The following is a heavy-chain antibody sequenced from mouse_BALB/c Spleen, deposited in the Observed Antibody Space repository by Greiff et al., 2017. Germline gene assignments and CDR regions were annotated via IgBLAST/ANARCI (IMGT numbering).Heavy chain of an antibody. D-gene: IGHD2-14*01. Sequence: QVQLQQPGAELVKPGASVKMSCKASGYTFTSYNMHWVKQTPGQGLEWIGAIYPGNGDTSYNQKFKGKATLTADKSSSTAYMQLSSLTSEDSAVYYCARGVRLGLSAMDYWGQGTSVTVSS. V-gene: IGHV1-12*01. J-gene: IGHJ4*01. CDR3: ARGVRLGLSAMDY. CDR2: IYPGNGDT. CDR1: GYTFTSYN.